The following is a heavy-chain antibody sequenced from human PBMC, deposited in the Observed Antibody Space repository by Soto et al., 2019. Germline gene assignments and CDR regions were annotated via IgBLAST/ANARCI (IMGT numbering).Heavy chain of an antibody. D-gene: IGHD3-16*01. CDR2: IWPDGGSK. J-gene: IGHJ5*02. V-gene: IGHV3-33*01. Sequence: QVQLAESGGGVVQPGRSLRLSCAASGFTFSDYGMHWVRQAPGKGLEWVAAIWPDGGSKYYADSVKGRFAVSRDNSKNTLNLQMSGLRAEDTAMYYCASGGGHLGLVEHWGQGTVVTVSS. CDR1: GFTFSDYG. CDR3: ASGGGHLGLVEH.